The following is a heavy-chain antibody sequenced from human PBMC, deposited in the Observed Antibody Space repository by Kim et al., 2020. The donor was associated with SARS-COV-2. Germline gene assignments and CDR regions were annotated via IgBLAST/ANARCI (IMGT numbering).Heavy chain of an antibody. D-gene: IGHD3-22*01. J-gene: IGHJ5*02. CDR3: ARIIVGVGWFDP. V-gene: IGHV4-31*02. Sequence: SYNPTLKSRVTIAVDTSKNQFSLRLGSVTAADTAVYYCARIIVGVGWFDPWGQGTLVTVSS.